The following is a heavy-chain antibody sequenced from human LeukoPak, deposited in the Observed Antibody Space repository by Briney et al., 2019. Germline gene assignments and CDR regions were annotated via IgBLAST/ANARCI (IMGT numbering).Heavy chain of an antibody. V-gene: IGHV3-33*01. Sequence: GGSLRLSCAASGFTLSDHGMHWVRQAPGKGLEWVAVIWNDGSKKYYGDSVKGRFTISRDNAKNSLYLQMNSLRDEDTAVYYCARDGNSGWENDYWGQGTLVTVSS. CDR3: ARDGNSGWENDY. CDR1: GFTLSDHG. CDR2: IWNDGSKK. D-gene: IGHD3-10*01. J-gene: IGHJ4*02.